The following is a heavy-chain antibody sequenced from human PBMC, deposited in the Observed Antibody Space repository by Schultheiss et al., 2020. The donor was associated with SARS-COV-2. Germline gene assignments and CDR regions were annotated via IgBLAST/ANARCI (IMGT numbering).Heavy chain of an antibody. CDR2: ISYDGSNK. V-gene: IGHV3-30*04. CDR1: GFTFSSYA. J-gene: IGHJ4*02. D-gene: IGHD2-8*01. Sequence: GESLKISCAASGFTFSSYAMHWVRQAPGKGLEWVAVISYDGSNKYYADSVRGRFTISRDNSKTTLYLQMNSLRVEDTAVYYCARAGTYCTNGVCLDYWGQGTLVTVSS. CDR3: ARAGTYCTNGVCLDY.